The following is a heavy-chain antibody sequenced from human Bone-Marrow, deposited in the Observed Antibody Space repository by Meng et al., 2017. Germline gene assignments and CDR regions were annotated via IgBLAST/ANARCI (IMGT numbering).Heavy chain of an antibody. CDR1: GYTFTSAG. CDR3: ARVEGELELIDY. Sequence: QGQWVQSGGEVEKPGASVKVSCKASGYTFTSAGISWVRQAPGQGLEWVGWINGDNGNTTYAQKPQGKVTMTTDTPKRTNSMELRSLRSDDTAVAVYARVEGELELIDYWGQGTLVTVSS. D-gene: IGHD1-7*01. CDR2: INGDNGNT. V-gene: IGHV1-18*01. J-gene: IGHJ4*02.